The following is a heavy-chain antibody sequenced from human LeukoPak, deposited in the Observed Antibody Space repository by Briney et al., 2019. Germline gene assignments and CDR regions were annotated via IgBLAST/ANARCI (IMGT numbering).Heavy chain of an antibody. V-gene: IGHV3-30*02. Sequence: GGSLRLSCAASGFTFSSYGMHWVRQAPGKGLEWVAFIRYDGSNKYYADSVKGRFTISRDNSKNTLYLQMNSLRAEDTAVYYCAKGGRGYCSSTSCYFFDYWGQGTLVTVSS. CDR1: GFTFSSYG. CDR2: IRYDGSNK. D-gene: IGHD2-2*01. CDR3: AKGGRGYCSSTSCYFFDY. J-gene: IGHJ4*02.